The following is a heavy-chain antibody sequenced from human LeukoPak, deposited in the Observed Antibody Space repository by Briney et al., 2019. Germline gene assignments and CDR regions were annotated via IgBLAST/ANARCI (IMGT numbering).Heavy chain of an antibody. Sequence: SETLSLTCAVYGGSFSGYCWSWIRQPPGKGLEWIGEINHSGSTNYNPSLKSRVTISVDTSKNQFSLKLSSVTAADTAVYYCARSFWSGYQFDYWGQGTLVTVSS. CDR2: INHSGST. D-gene: IGHD3-3*01. J-gene: IGHJ4*02. CDR3: ARSFWSGYQFDY. CDR1: GGSFSGYC. V-gene: IGHV4-34*01.